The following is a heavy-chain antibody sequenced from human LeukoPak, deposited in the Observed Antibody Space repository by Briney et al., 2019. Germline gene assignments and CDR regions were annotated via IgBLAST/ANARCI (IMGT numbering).Heavy chain of an antibody. D-gene: IGHD6-19*01. CDR2: ISWNSGSI. CDR1: GFTFDDYA. Sequence: GRSLRLSCAASGFTFDDYAMHWVRHAPGKGLEWVSGISWNSGSIGYADSVKGRFTISRDNAKNSLYLQMNSLRAEDTALYYCAKESSGWARYFDYWGQGTLVTVSS. V-gene: IGHV3-9*01. J-gene: IGHJ4*02. CDR3: AKESSGWARYFDY.